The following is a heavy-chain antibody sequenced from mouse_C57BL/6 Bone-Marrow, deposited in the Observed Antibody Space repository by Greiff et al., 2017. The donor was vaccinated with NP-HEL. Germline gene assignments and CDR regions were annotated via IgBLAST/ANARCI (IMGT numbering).Heavy chain of an antibody. J-gene: IGHJ3*01. V-gene: IGHV5-4*03. CDR1: GFTFSSYA. D-gene: IGHD2-4*01. Sequence: EVKLMESGGGLVKPGGSLKLSCAASGFTFSSYAMSWVRQTPEKRLEWVATISDGGSYTYYTDNVKGRFTISRDNTNDNLYLQMSQLKSEDTAMYYCARGEYDGFAYWGQGTLVTVSA. CDR3: ARGEYDGFAY. CDR2: ISDGGSYT.